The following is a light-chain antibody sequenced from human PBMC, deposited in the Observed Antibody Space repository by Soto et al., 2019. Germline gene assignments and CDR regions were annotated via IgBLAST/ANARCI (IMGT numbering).Light chain of an antibody. CDR1: QSISDT. Sequence: EIVMTHSPATLSVSPGGRATLSCRASQSISDTLAWYQQKPGQAPRLLIYDASHRATGIPVRFSGSGSESDFTLTISSLEPEDFAVYYCQQRSYPITFGQGTRLEI. CDR3: QQRSYPIT. CDR2: DAS. V-gene: IGKV3-11*01. J-gene: IGKJ5*01.